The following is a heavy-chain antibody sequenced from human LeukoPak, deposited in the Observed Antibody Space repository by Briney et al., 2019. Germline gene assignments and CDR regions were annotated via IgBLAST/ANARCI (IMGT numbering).Heavy chain of an antibody. D-gene: IGHD3-22*01. V-gene: IGHV4-34*01. CDR3: ARGLLYYYDSSGYIL. J-gene: IGHJ4*02. Sequence: SETLSLTCAVYGGSFSGYYWSWIRQPPGKGLEWIGEINHSGSTNYNPSLKSRVTISVDTSKNQFSLKLSSVTAADTAVYYCARGLLYYYDSSGYILWGQGTLVTVSS. CDR2: INHSGST. CDR1: GGSFSGYY.